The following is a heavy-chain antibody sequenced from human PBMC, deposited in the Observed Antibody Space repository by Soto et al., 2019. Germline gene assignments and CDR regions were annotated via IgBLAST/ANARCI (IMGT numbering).Heavy chain of an antibody. J-gene: IGHJ4*02. CDR2: VYYSGSA. V-gene: IGHV4-39*02. CDR3: ARRPLVRGIIPYYFDY. D-gene: IGHD3-10*01. Sequence: QLQLLESGPGLVKPSETLSLTCTVSGGSVSNNSYYWGWIRQPPGKRLEWIGSVYYSGSASYNPSLKSRLTISVDTSMNHFSLKLRSVTAADTAIYYCARRPLVRGIIPYYFDYWGQGTLVTVSS. CDR1: GGSVSNNSYY.